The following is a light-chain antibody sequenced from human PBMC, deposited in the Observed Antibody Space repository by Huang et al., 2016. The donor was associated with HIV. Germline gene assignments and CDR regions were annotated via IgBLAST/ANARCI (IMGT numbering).Light chain of an antibody. CDR2: GAS. V-gene: IGKV3-15*01. J-gene: IGKJ1*01. CDR1: QSVSSN. CDR3: QQYNNWPPWT. Sequence: EIVMTQSPATLSVSPGERATLSCRASQSVSSNLAWYQQKPGQAPRLCIYGASTRATGSPARFSGSGSGTEFTLTISSLQSEDFAVYYCQQYNNWPPWTFGQGTKVEVK.